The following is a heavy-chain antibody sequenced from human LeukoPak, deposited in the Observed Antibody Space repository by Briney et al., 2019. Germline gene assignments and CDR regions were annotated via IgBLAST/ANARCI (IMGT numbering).Heavy chain of an antibody. CDR2: ISGDGTDK. CDR3: AKGGHYSFFDY. D-gene: IGHD2-15*01. J-gene: IGHJ4*02. Sequence: GGSLRLSCAASGLTFRNYAMTWVRQAPGKGLEWVSTISGDGTDKYFADSVKGRFTISRDNSKSTVSLQMNSLRVEDMDVYYCAKGGHYSFFDYWGQGTLVTVSS. V-gene: IGHV3-23*01. CDR1: GLTFRNYA.